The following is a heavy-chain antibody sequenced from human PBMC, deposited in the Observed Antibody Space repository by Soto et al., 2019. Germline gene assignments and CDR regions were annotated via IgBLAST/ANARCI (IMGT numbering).Heavy chain of an antibody. V-gene: IGHV3-30*18. CDR3: AKGDSSSWYYFDY. CDR2: ISYDGRNK. D-gene: IGHD6-13*01. Sequence: GGSLRLSCAASGFTFSSYGMHWVRQAPSKGLEWVAVISYDGRNKYYADSVKGRFTIYRDNSKNTMYLQMNSLRAEDTAVYYCAKGDSSSWYYFDYWGQGTLVTVSS. CDR1: GFTFSSYG. J-gene: IGHJ4*02.